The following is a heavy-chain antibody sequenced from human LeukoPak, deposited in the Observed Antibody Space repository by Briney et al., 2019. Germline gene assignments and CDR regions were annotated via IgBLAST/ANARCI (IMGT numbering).Heavy chain of an antibody. D-gene: IGHD6-19*01. CDR3: ASRYSSGWYGSDY. CDR1: GFTVSSNY. CDR2: IYSGGST. Sequence: GGSLRLSCAASGFTVSSNYMSWVRQAPGKGLEWVSVIYSGGSTYYADSVKGRFTIPRDNSKNTLYLQMNSLRAEDTAVYYCASRYSSGWYGSDYWGQGTLVTVSS. J-gene: IGHJ4*02. V-gene: IGHV3-66*01.